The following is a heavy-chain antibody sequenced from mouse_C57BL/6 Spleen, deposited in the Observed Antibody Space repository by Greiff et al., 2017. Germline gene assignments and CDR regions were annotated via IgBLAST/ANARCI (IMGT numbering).Heavy chain of an antibody. CDR1: GYTFTDYN. D-gene: IGHD1-1*01. V-gene: IGHV1-22*01. CDR2: INPNNGGT. CDR3: PSGYSYYGSSIDY. J-gene: IGHJ2*01. Sequence: VQLLQSGPELVKPGASVKMSCKASGYTFTDYNMHWVKQSHGKSLEWIGYINPNNGGTSYNQKFKGKATLTVNKSSSTAYMELRSLTSEDAAVYYCPSGYSYYGSSIDYWRQGTTLTVSS.